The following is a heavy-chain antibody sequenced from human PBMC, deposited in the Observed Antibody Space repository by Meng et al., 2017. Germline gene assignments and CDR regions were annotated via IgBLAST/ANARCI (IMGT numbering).Heavy chain of an antibody. V-gene: IGHV4-59*01. Sequence: QVQLQESGPGLVKPSETLSLTCTVSGGSISSYYWSWIRQPPGKGLEWIGYIYYSGSTNYNPSLKSRVTISVDTSKNQFSLKLSSVTAAGTAMYYCARDEDISAAGKLFGDYWGQGTLVTVSS. J-gene: IGHJ4*02. D-gene: IGHD6-25*01. CDR3: ARDEDISAAGKLFGDY. CDR2: IYYSGST. CDR1: GGSISSYY.